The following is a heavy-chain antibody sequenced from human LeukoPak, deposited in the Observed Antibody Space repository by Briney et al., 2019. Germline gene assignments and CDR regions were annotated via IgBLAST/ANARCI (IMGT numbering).Heavy chain of an antibody. CDR1: GYTFTSYY. CDR3: ARDGQRGYSYGNWFDP. D-gene: IGHD5-18*01. CDR2: INPSGGST. V-gene: IGHV1-46*01. J-gene: IGHJ5*02. Sequence: ASVKVSCKASGYTFTSYYLHWVRQAPGQGLEWMGIINPSGGSTSYAQKFQGRVTMTRDMSTSTVYMELSSLRSEDTAVYYCARDGQRGYSYGNWFDPWGQGTLVTVSS.